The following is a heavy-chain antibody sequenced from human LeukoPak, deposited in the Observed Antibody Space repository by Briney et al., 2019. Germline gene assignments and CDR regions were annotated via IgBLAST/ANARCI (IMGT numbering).Heavy chain of an antibody. J-gene: IGHJ3*02. D-gene: IGHD4-17*01. V-gene: IGHV4-30-4*01. CDR1: GGSISSGDYY. Sequence: SETLSLTCTVSGGSISSGDYYWSWIRQPPGKGLEWIGYFYYSGSTYYYPSLKSRITISVDTSKYQFSLNLSSVTAADTAGYYCASGDYVYWNEAFDIWGQGTMVTVSS. CDR3: ASGDYVYWNEAFDI. CDR2: FYYSGST.